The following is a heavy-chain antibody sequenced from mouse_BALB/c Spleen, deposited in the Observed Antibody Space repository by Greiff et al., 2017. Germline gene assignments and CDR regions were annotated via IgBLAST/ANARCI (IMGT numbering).Heavy chain of an antibody. J-gene: IGHJ4*01. CDR2: LNPYNDGT. D-gene: IGHD1-1*01. Sequence: EVQLQQSGPELVKPGASVKMSCKASGYTFTSYVMHWVKQKPGQGLEWIGYLNPYNDGTKYNEKFKGKATLTSDKSSSTAYMELSSLTSEDSAVYYGAKRGNFGSYYAMDYWGQGTSVTVSS. CDR1: GYTFTSYV. CDR3: AKRGNFGSYYAMDY. V-gene: IGHV1-14*01.